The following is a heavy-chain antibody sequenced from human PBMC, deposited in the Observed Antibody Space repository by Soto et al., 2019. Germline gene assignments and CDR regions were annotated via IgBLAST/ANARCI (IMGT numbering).Heavy chain of an antibody. Sequence: QVQLQQWGAGLLKPSETLSLTCAVYGGSFSGYYWSWIRQPPGKGLEWIGEINHSGSTNYNPSLKNRVTISVDPSKNQFSLKLSSVTAADTAVYYCARAKTTVKNWYFDLWGRGTLVTVSS. CDR2: INHSGST. CDR1: GGSFSGYY. D-gene: IGHD4-17*01. CDR3: ARAKTTVKNWYFDL. J-gene: IGHJ2*01. V-gene: IGHV4-34*01.